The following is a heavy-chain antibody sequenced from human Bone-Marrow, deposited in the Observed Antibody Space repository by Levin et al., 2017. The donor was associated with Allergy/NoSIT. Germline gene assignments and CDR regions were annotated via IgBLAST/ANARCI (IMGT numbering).Heavy chain of an antibody. J-gene: IGHJ3*02. Sequence: GGSLRLSCAASGFTFSRYGMSWVRQAPGKGLEWVSALSGSGGSTYYAASVKGRFTVSRDNSKNTRFLQMNSRRVEDTAVYYCAKDRGWYGDAFDTWGQGTMVTVSS. D-gene: IGHD6-19*01. CDR1: GFTFSRYG. V-gene: IGHV3-23*01. CDR2: LSGSGGST. CDR3: AKDRGWYGDAFDT.